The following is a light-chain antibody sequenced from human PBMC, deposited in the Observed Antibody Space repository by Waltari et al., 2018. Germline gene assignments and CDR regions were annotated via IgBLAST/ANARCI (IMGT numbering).Light chain of an antibody. CDR2: AAS. CDR1: QTISRY. CDR3: LQHNSYPLT. Sequence: DIQMTQSPSSLSASVGDRVTITCRASQTISRYLNWYQQKPGKAPNLLIYAASSLQSGVPSRFSGSGSGRDFTLIITSLQPEDFATYYCLQHNSYPLTFGGGTKVEI. J-gene: IGKJ4*01. V-gene: IGKV1-39*01.